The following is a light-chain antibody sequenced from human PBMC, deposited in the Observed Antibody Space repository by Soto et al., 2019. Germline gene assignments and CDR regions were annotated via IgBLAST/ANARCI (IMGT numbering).Light chain of an antibody. J-gene: IGKJ1*01. CDR1: QSVSKTY. CDR2: GVS. CDR3: QQYGTLPWT. Sequence: EIVLTQSPGTLSLSPGERATLSCRASQSVSKTYLAWYQQKPGQAPRLLMFGVSSRATGIPDRFSGSGSGTDFTLTISRLEPGDFAVYYCQQYGTLPWTF. V-gene: IGKV3-20*01.